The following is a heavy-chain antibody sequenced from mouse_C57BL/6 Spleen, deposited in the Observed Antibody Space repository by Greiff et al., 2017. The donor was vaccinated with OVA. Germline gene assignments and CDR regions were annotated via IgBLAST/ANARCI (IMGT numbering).Heavy chain of an antibody. CDR3: ARDGGRYFDV. J-gene: IGHJ1*03. D-gene: IGHD1-2*01. CDR2: IYPGDGDT. CDR1: GYAFSSYW. V-gene: IGHV1-80*01. Sequence: VKVVESGAELVKPGASVKISCKASGYAFSSYWMNWVKQRPGKGLEWIGQIYPGDGDTNYNGKFKGKATLTADKSSSTAYMQLSSLTSEDSAVYFCARDGGRYFDVWGTGTTVTVSS.